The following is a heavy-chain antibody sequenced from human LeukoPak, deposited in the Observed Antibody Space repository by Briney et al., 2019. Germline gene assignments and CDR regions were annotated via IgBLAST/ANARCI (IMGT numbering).Heavy chain of an antibody. J-gene: IGHJ4*02. D-gene: IGHD1/OR15-1a*01. CDR1: GFTFSSYS. CDR3: ARQQPPFDY. V-gene: IGHV3-48*01. CDR2: ISSSSSTI. Sequence: LAGGSLRLSCAASGFTFSSYSMNWVRQAPGKGLEWVSYISSSSSTIYYADSVKGRFTISRDNAKNSLYLQMNSLRAEDTAVYYCARQQPPFDYWGQGTLVTVSS.